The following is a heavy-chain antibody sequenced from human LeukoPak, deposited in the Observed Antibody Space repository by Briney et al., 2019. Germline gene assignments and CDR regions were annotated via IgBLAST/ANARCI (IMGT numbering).Heavy chain of an antibody. J-gene: IGHJ2*01. V-gene: IGHV4-59*12. CDR2: IYYSGST. CDR3: ARGSTFHYYDSSGSGHWYFDL. D-gene: IGHD3-22*01. Sequence: SETLSLTCTVSGGSISSYYWSWIRQPPGKGLEWIGYIYYSGSTNYNPSLKSRVTISVDTSKNQFSLKLSSVTAADTAVYYCARGSTFHYYDSSGSGHWYFDLWGRGTLVTVSS. CDR1: GGSISSYY.